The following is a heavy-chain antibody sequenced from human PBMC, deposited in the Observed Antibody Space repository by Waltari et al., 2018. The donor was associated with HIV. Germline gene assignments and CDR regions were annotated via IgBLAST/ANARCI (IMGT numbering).Heavy chain of an antibody. V-gene: IGHV3-23*01. Sequence: EAQLLESGGGLIQPGGSLRLSCAASGFTFSSYAMSWVRQAPGKGLEWVSGISASGGRTYYADSAKGRFTISRDNSRNKVYLQMNSLRAEDTAEYYCVKDQRYCSSHCPDPWGQGTLVTVSS. CDR1: GFTFSSYA. CDR3: VKDQRYCSSHCPDP. CDR2: ISASGGRT. J-gene: IGHJ5*02. D-gene: IGHD2-2*01.